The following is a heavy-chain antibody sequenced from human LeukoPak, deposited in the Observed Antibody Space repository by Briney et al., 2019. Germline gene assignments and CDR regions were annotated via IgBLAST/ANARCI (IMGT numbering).Heavy chain of an antibody. J-gene: IGHJ6*02. CDR1: GFTFSSYW. V-gene: IGHV3-74*01. D-gene: IGHD3-22*01. CDR2: INSDGSST. Sequence: GGSLRLSCAASGFTFSSYWMHWVRHAPGKGLVWVSRINSDGSSTRYADSVKGRFTISRDNAKNTLYLQMNCLRAEDTAVYYCARSHYYDSSGYYYYYYGMDVWGQGTTVTVSS. CDR3: ARSHYYDSSGYYYYYYGMDV.